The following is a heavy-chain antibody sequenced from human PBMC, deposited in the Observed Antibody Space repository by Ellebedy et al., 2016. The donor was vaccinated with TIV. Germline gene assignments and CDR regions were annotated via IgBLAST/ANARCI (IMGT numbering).Heavy chain of an antibody. J-gene: IGHJ6*02. D-gene: IGHD3-10*01. CDR1: GYSLTSNG. Sequence: AASVKVSCKASGYSLTSNGISWVRQAPGQGREWTGWIGAYNGNTNDAQKFQGRVTMTTDTSTSTVYMDLRSLRSDDTAVYYCARGLWFGELDAWGQGTTVTVSS. CDR2: IGAYNGNT. CDR3: ARGLWFGELDA. V-gene: IGHV1-18*01.